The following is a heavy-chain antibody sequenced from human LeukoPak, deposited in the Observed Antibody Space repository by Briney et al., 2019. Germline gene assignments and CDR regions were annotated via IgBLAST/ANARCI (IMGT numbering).Heavy chain of an antibody. D-gene: IGHD5-12*01. CDR3: VRTGVVATSYFFDY. J-gene: IGHJ4*01. Sequence: SETLSLTCTVSSGSISYFYWNWIRQPPGKGLEWIGYIHYTGSTNYNPSLKSRVTISVDTSKNQFSLKLTSVTAADTAVYYCVRTGVVATSYFFDYWGHGTLVTVSS. V-gene: IGHV4-59*01. CDR1: SGSISYFY. CDR2: IHYTGST.